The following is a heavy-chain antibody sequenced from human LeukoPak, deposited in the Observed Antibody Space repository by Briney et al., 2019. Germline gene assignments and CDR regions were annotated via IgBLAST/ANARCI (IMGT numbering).Heavy chain of an antibody. CDR2: IYHSGST. D-gene: IGHD3-10*01. CDR3: ARVLVSGDYYGSGSYNPFDY. V-gene: IGHV4-4*02. Sequence: SETLSLTCAVSGGSISSSNWWSWVRQPPGKGLEWIGEIYHSGSTNYNPSLKSRVTISVDKSKNQFSLKLSSVTAADTAVYYCARVLVSGDYYGSGSYNPFDYWGQGTLVTVSS. J-gene: IGHJ4*02. CDR1: GGSISSSNW.